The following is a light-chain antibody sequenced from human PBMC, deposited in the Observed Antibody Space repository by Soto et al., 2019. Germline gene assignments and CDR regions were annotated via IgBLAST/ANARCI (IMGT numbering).Light chain of an antibody. CDR1: QSVSGS. CDR2: DAS. V-gene: IGKV1-5*01. CDR3: QQYETFSAT. Sequence: DIQRTQSPSTLSASVGDTVTVTCRASQSVSGSLAWYQQKPGEAPKLLIYDASALPRGVPSRFSGSGSGTKFTLTIASLQTDDFATYYCQQYETFSATFGPGTKVDIK. J-gene: IGKJ1*01.